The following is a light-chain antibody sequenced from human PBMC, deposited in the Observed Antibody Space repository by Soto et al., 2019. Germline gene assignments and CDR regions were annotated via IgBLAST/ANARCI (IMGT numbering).Light chain of an antibody. CDR2: ALS. V-gene: IGKV3-20*01. CDR1: QSVSNNY. J-gene: IGKJ3*01. CDR3: QQYGNSPFC. Sequence: ELVLTQSPGTPSLSPGERATLSCRASQSVSNNYLAWHQQKPGQAPRLPLYALSRRATGIPDRFSGSASGTYCTLTIIRLDPEDCAVYHCQQYGNSPFCFGHGTEVAIQ.